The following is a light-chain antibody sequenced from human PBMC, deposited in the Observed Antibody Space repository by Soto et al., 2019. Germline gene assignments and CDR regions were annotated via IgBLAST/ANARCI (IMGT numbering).Light chain of an antibody. CDR2: AAS. Sequence: DIQMTQSPSSLSASVGDRVTITCRASQRISSYLDWYQQKPGKAPKLLIYAASSLQSGVPSRFSGSGSGTDFTLTISSLQPEDFATYYCQQGYSTLLTFGQGTKVEIK. CDR3: QQGYSTLLT. CDR1: QRISSY. J-gene: IGKJ1*01. V-gene: IGKV1-39*01.